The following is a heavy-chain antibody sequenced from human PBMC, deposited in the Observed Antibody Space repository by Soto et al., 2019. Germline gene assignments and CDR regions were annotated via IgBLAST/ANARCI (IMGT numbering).Heavy chain of an antibody. J-gene: IGHJ4*02. D-gene: IGHD3-10*01. CDR3: ASGSMDGC. Sequence: EVQLVESGGGLVQPGGSLRLSCAASGFTFSTTWMHWVRQAPGKGLVWVSRISSDGSNTYYEDSVKRRSIISRDIDKKTLYLQVNSLGVDYTAGDYCASGSMDGCWGQGTLVTVSS. CDR1: GFTFSTTW. V-gene: IGHV3-74*01. CDR2: ISSDGSNT.